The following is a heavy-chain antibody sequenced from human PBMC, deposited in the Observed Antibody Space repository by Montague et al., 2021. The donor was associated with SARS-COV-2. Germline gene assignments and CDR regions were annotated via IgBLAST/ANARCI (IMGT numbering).Heavy chain of an antibody. CDR3: ARGRFYYDSGELGS. CDR1: GGSTNNYY. D-gene: IGHD3-22*01. CDR2: IHASGIS. V-gene: IGHV4-4*07. J-gene: IGHJ5*02. Sequence: SETRSLTCTVSGGSTNNYYWSWIRQPAGKGLEWIGRIHASGISNYNPSLETRVTMSVDTSKNQFSLKLSSVTAADTAVYYCARGRFYYDSGELGSWGQGTLVTVSS.